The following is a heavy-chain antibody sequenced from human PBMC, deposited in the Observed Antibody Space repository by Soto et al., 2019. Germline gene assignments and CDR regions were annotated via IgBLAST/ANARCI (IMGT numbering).Heavy chain of an antibody. CDR1: GFSLSTSGMC. Sequence: SGPTLVKPTQTLTLTCTFSGFSLSTSGMCVSWIRQPPGKALEWLARIDWDDDKYYSTSLKTRLTISKDTSKNQVVLTMTNMDPVDTATYYCARITFGGANKLRFDPWGQGTLVTVSS. J-gene: IGHJ5*02. CDR3: ARITFGGANKLRFDP. CDR2: IDWDDDK. V-gene: IGHV2-70*11. D-gene: IGHD3-16*01.